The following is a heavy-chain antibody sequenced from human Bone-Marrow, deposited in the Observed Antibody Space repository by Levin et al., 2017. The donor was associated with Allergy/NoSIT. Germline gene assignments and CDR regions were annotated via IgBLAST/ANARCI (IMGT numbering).Heavy chain of an antibody. CDR2: ISSGSGYI. Sequence: GGSLRLSCAASGFIFTTYNMIWVRQAPGKGLEWVSSISSGSGYIYYEDSLKGRFTLSRDDAKNSLYLQMNSLRAEDTAVYFCARVRQYYQDTSGPPVVTFDIWGQGTMVTVSS. J-gene: IGHJ3*02. D-gene: IGHD3-22*01. V-gene: IGHV3-21*01. CDR1: GFIFTTYN. CDR3: ARVRQYYQDTSGPPVVTFDI.